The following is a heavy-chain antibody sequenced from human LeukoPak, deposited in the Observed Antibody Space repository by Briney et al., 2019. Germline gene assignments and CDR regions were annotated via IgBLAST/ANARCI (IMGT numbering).Heavy chain of an antibody. V-gene: IGHV3-30*18. CDR3: AKGYGLQLVNNWFDP. Sequence: PGGSLRLSCAASGFTFSSYGMHWVRQASGKGLEWVTVISFDGSNKYYADSVKGRFTISRDNSKNTLYLQMNSLRIEDTAVYYCAKGYGLQLVNNWFDPWGQGTLVTVSS. CDR2: ISFDGSNK. D-gene: IGHD6-13*01. CDR1: GFTFSSYG. J-gene: IGHJ5*02.